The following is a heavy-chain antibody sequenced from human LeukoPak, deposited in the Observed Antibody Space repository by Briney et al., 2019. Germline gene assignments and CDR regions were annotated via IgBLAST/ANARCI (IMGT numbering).Heavy chain of an antibody. V-gene: IGHV4-59*08. Sequence: PSETLSLTCTVSGGSISSYYWSWIRQPPGKGLEWIGYIYYSGSTNYNPSLKSRVTISVDTSKNQFSLKLSSVTAAGTAVYYCARGIAAAGTIPHYYYYYYMDVWGKGTTVTISS. CDR3: ARGIAAAGTIPHYYYYYYMDV. CDR2: IYYSGST. CDR1: GGSISSYY. D-gene: IGHD6-13*01. J-gene: IGHJ6*03.